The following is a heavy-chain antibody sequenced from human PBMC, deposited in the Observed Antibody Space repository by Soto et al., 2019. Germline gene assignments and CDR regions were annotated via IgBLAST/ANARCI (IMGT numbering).Heavy chain of an antibody. D-gene: IGHD3-3*01. CDR3: VRDVEFFYHCFEF. CDR1: GYTFTTYS. J-gene: IGHJ4*02. Sequence: ASVKVSCKASGYTFTTYSLHWVRQAPGQGLEWMGVINPSGGRTTYAQKFQGRVTMTGDTSTSTVYVELSSLRSEDTAVYYCVRDVEFFYHCFEFWGQGTVVSVSS. V-gene: IGHV1-46*01. CDR2: INPSGGRT.